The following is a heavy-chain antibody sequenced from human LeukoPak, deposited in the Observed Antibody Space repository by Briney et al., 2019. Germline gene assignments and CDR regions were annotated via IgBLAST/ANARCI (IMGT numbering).Heavy chain of an antibody. Sequence: SETLSLTSTVSAASTSSYYWSWIRQPPGKGLEWIGYKHFSGTTNSNPSLKSRVSISVDTSKNQISLNLSSVTAADTAVYYCARLSAKAAGADYWGQGALVTVSS. CDR3: ARLSAKAAGADY. V-gene: IGHV4-59*08. CDR2: KHFSGTT. CDR1: AASTSSYY. J-gene: IGHJ4*02. D-gene: IGHD6-13*01.